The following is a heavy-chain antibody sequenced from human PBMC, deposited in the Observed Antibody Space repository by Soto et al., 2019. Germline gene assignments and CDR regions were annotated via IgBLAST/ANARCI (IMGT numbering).Heavy chain of an antibody. CDR1: GFTFSSYA. CDR2: ISGSGGST. J-gene: IGHJ4*02. V-gene: IGHV3-23*01. D-gene: IGHD3-22*01. CDR3: AKDPSMIVVVITTLTFDY. Sequence: PGGSLRLSCAASGFTFSSYAMSWVRQAPGKGLEWVSAISGSGGSTYYADSVKGRFTISRDNSKNTLYLQMNSLRAEDTAVYYCAKDPSMIVVVITTLTFDYWGQGTLVTVSS.